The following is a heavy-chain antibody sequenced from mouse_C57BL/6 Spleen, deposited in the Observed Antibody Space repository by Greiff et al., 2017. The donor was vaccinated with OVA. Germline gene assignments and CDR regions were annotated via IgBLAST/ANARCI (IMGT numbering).Heavy chain of an antibody. CDR1: GYTFTSYW. V-gene: IGHV1-69*01. Sequence: QVQLQQPGAELVMPGASVKLSCKASGYTFTSYWMHWVKQRPGQGLEWIGEIDPSDSYTNYNQKFKGKSTLTVDKSSSTAYMQLSSLTSEDSAGYSCERWGSTVVRGFDYWGQGTTLTVSS. D-gene: IGHD1-1*01. CDR2: IDPSDSYT. J-gene: IGHJ2*01. CDR3: ERWGSTVVRGFDY.